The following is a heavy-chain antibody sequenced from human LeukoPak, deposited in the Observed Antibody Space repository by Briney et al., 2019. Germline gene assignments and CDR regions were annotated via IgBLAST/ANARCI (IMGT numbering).Heavy chain of an antibody. V-gene: IGHV4-59*11. CDR1: GGSTISPG. Sequence: SETLSLTCTVPGGSTISPGWRFICQSPGEGLKWIGYIHSRGSTNYNPSLKRRVTISVDTSKNQSSLKLSSRTAADTAVYYCARSVLGYSYGLHIDYWGQGNLVTVSS. CDR2: IHSRGST. J-gene: IGHJ4*02. D-gene: IGHD5-18*01. CDR3: ARSVLGYSYGLHIDY.